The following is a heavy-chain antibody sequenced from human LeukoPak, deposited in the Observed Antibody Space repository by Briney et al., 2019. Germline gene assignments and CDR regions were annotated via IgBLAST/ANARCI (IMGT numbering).Heavy chain of an antibody. CDR1: GFTFSSYG. Sequence: GGSLRLSCAASGFTFSSYGMHWVRQAPGKGLEWVAVIWYDGSNKYYVDSVKGRFTISRDNSKNTLYLQMNSLRAEDTAVYYCARGGRWLLYYFDYWGQGTLVTVSS. CDR2: IWYDGSNK. CDR3: ARGGRWLLYYFDY. J-gene: IGHJ4*02. D-gene: IGHD5-24*01. V-gene: IGHV3-33*08.